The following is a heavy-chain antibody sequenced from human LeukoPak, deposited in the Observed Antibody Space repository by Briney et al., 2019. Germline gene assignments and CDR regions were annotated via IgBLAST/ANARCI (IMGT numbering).Heavy chain of an antibody. CDR1: GYTFTSYG. D-gene: IGHD2-2*02. J-gene: IGHJ4*02. CDR2: ISAYNGNT. CDR3: ARDRRRELLYLGASLTDY. Sequence: GASVKVSCKASGYTFTSYGISWVRQAPGQGLEWMGRISAYNGNTNYAQKLQGRVTMTTDTSTSTAYMELRSLRSDDTAVYYCARDRRRELLYLGASLTDYWGQGTLVTVSS. V-gene: IGHV1-18*01.